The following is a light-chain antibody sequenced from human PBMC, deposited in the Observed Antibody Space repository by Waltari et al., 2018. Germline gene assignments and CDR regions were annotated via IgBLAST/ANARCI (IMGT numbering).Light chain of an antibody. CDR2: QHN. Sequence: SYELTQPPSVSVSPGQTASITCYGDKLGGKYASWYQLRAGQSPILVISQHNQRPSGIPERFSGSYSGNTATLTISGTQTMDEADYYCQAWDSNTVVFGGGTKLSVL. CDR1: KLGGKY. J-gene: IGLJ2*01. CDR3: QAWDSNTVV. V-gene: IGLV3-1*01.